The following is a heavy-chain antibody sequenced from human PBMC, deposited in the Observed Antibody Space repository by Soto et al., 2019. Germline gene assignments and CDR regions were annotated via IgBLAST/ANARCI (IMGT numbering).Heavy chain of an antibody. CDR1: GGSISSGGYY. CDR3: ARCYYYDRSGYRIDP. D-gene: IGHD3-22*01. V-gene: IGHV4-30-2*01. J-gene: IGHJ5*02. CDR2: IYHSGST. Sequence: SETLSLTCGVSGGSISSGGYYWSWIRQPPGKGLEWIGYIYHSGSTYYTPSLKSRVTISVDRSKNQFSLKLSSVTAADTAVYYCARCYYYDRSGYRIDPWGQGTRVTVSS.